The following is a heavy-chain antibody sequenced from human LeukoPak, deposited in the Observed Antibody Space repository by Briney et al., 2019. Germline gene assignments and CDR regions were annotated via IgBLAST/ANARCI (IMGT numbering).Heavy chain of an antibody. V-gene: IGHV3-23*01. D-gene: IGHD1-20*01. J-gene: IGHJ4*02. Sequence: GGSLRLSCTASGFTFSSYTMTWVRQAPGKGLKWVSTITTGDGNTYYADSVKGRFTNSRDDSKNTLFLQMNSLRAEDTAVYFCAKVKWKLIGYFDYWGQGTLVTVSS. CDR1: GFTFSSYT. CDR2: ITTGDGNT. CDR3: AKVKWKLIGYFDY.